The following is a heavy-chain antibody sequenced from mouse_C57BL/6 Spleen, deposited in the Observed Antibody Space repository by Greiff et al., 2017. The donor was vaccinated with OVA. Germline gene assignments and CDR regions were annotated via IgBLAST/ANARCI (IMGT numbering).Heavy chain of an antibody. J-gene: IGHJ2*01. CDR2: IWWGDDK. CDR1: GFSLSTFGMG. CDR3: ARMGVITTVDY. V-gene: IGHV8-8*01. D-gene: IGHD1-1*01. Sequence: QVTLKESGPGILQPSQTLSLTCSFSGFSLSTFGMGVGWIRQPSGKGLVWLAHIWWGDDKYYNPALKSRLTISKDTSKNQVIIKITDVDTADTATNYCARMGVITTVDYWGQGTTLTVSS.